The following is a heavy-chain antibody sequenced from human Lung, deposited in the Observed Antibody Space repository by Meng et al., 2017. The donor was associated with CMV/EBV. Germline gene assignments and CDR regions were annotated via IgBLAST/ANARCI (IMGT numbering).Heavy chain of an antibody. J-gene: IGHJ4*02. Sequence: ESLKISCGIYGGSLSGYYWSWIRQTPGKGLEWIGEIRHSGDTTNYNPSLKSRVTISIDTPKKQFSLKLSAVTAADTAVYYCARQYSSAYYSDYWGQGTLVTVSS. CDR1: GGSLSGYY. D-gene: IGHD6-6*01. V-gene: IGHV4-34*01. CDR2: IRHSGDTT. CDR3: ARQYSSAYYSDY.